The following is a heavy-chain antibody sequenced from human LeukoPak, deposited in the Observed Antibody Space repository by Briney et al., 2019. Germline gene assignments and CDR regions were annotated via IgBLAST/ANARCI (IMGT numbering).Heavy chain of an antibody. CDR1: GYTFTGYY. V-gene: IGHV1-2*02. CDR2: ITPNSGGT. D-gene: IGHD1-26*01. CDR3: AREVFGATMIDY. Sequence: ASVKVSCKVSGYTFTGYYMHWVRQAPGQGLEWMGWITPNSGGTNYAQKFQGRVTMTRDTAISTAYMELSRLRSDDTAVYYCAREVFGATMIDYWGQGTLVTVSS. J-gene: IGHJ4*02.